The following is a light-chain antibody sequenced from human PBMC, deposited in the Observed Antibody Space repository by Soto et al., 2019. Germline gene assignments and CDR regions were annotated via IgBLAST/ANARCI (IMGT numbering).Light chain of an antibody. CDR3: QQLYCYPST. CDR2: HAS. J-gene: IGKJ3*01. Sequence: DIELTQSPSFLSASVGDRVTITCRASQGISNHFAWYQQKPGKAPILLIYHASTLQSGVPSRFSGSPSGTDFPLTSSILQPEDVATYCWQQLYCYPSTFGHGTKVDVK. CDR1: QGISNH. V-gene: IGKV1-9*01.